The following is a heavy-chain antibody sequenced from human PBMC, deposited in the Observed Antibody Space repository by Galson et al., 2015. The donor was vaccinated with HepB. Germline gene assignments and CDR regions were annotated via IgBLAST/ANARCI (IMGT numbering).Heavy chain of an antibody. D-gene: IGHD2-2*01. CDR1: GFTFSTYS. V-gene: IGHV3-48*01. CDR2: ISSSSSTI. Sequence: SLRLSCAASGFTFSTYSMNWVRRAPGKGLEWVAYISSSSSTIYYADSVKGRFTISRDNAKNSLYVQMNSLRAEDTAVYYCARDLGCRSTSCYVFDYWGQGTLVTVSS. J-gene: IGHJ4*02. CDR3: ARDLGCRSTSCYVFDY.